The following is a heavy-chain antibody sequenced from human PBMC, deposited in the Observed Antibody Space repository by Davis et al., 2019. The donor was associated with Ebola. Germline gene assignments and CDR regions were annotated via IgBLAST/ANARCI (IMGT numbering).Heavy chain of an antibody. CDR1: GGSISSSSYY. Sequence: PGGSLRLSCTVSGGSISSSSYYWGWIRQPPGKGLEWIGYIYYSGSTNYNPSLKSRVTISVDTSKNQFSLRLTSVTAADTAVYYCARGTHRSGEVDYWGQGTLVTVSS. CDR3: ARGTHRSGEVDY. J-gene: IGHJ4*02. V-gene: IGHV4-61*05. D-gene: IGHD3-16*01. CDR2: IYYSGST.